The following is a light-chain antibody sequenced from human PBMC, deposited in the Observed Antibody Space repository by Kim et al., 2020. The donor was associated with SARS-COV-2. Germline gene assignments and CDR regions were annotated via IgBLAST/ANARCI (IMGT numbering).Light chain of an antibody. Sequence: PGKTAKNTRWGNSIGSKSVHWYQQKPGQAPVLVINYDSDRPSGIPERFSGSNSGNTATLTISRVEAGDEADYYCQVWDSSSDHRVVFGGGTKVTVL. J-gene: IGLJ2*01. V-gene: IGLV3-21*04. CDR3: QVWDSSSDHRVV. CDR1: SIGSKS. CDR2: YDS.